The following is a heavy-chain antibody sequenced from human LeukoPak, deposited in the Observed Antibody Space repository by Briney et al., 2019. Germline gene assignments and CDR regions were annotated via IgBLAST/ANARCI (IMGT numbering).Heavy chain of an antibody. V-gene: IGHV3-30*02. CDR3: AKDFHMITFGGVIGD. Sequence: GGSLRLSCAVSGFTFDDYAMHWVRQAPGKGLEWVAFIRYDGSNKYYADSVKGRFTISRDNSKNTLYLQMNSLRAEDTAVYYCAKDFHMITFGGVIGDWGQGTLVTVSS. J-gene: IGHJ4*02. CDR1: GFTFDDYA. CDR2: IRYDGSNK. D-gene: IGHD3-16*02.